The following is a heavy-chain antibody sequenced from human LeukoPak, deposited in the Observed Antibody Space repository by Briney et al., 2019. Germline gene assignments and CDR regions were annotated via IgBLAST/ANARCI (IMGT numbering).Heavy chain of an antibody. CDR3: ARSYGSGSHFDY. D-gene: IGHD3-10*01. CDR1: GYTFTDYY. V-gene: IGHV1-2*02. CDR2: ISPYSGGT. Sequence: ASVRVSCKASGYTFTDYYIHWVRQAPGQGLEWMGWISPYSGGTNYAQKFQGRVTISVDTSKNQFSLKLSSVTAADTAVYYCARSYGSGSHFDYWGQGTLVTVSS. J-gene: IGHJ4*02.